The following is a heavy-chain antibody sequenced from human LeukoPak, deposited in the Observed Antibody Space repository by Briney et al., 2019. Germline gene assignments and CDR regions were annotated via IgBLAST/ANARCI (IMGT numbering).Heavy chain of an antibody. CDR3: ARDDSTANCYLSH. CDR1: GYTFTNYY. J-gene: IGHJ4*02. Sequence: ASVKVSCKASGYTFTNYYIHWVRQAPGQGLEWMGIINPSGGGTSYAQKFQGRVTMTRDTSTSTVYMELSSLRSEDTAVYYCARDDSTANCYLSHWGQGTLVTVSS. CDR2: INPSGGGT. D-gene: IGHD2/OR15-2a*01. V-gene: IGHV1-46*01.